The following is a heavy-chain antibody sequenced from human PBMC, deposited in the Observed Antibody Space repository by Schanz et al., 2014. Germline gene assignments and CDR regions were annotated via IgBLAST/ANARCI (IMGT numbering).Heavy chain of an antibody. V-gene: IGHV3-48*01. CDR3: ARGGATRFDY. CDR2: ISSSSSTI. D-gene: IGHD1-26*01. CDR1: GFTFSSYS. Sequence: VQLVESGGGVVQPGGSLRLSCAASGFTFSSYSMNWVRQAPGKGLEWVSYISSSSSTIYYADSVKGRFTISRDNAKNSLYLQMNXXXXXXTAVYYCARGGATRFDYWGQGTLVTVSS. J-gene: IGHJ4*02.